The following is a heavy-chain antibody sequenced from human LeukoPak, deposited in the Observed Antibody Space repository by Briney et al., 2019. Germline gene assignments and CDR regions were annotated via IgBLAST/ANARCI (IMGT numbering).Heavy chain of an antibody. V-gene: IGHV4-39*07. CDR1: GGSISTTSYY. J-gene: IGHJ5*02. CDR3: ARDKSNSWFYH. CDR2: IYYNGNP. Sequence: SETLSLTCPVSGGSISTTSYYWGWIRQPPGKGLEWIGSIYYNGNPNYNPSLKSRVTISIDMSNNQCSLKLTSVTAADTAVYYCARDKSNSWFYHWGQGTQVTVSS.